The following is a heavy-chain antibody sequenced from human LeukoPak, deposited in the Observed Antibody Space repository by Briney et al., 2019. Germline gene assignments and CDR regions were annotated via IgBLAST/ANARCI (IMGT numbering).Heavy chain of an antibody. CDR2: INPSGGST. CDR1: GYTFTSYY. D-gene: IGHD6-13*01. J-gene: IGHJ6*03. CDR3: ATALPPSSIAAAGPPGNYYYYYYMDV. V-gene: IGHV1-46*01. Sequence: GASVKVSCKASGYTFTSYYMHWVRQAPGQGLEWMGIINPSGGSTSYAQKFQGRVTMTRDMSTSTVYMELSSLRSEDTAVYYCATALPPSSIAAAGPPGNYYYYYYMDVWGKGTTVTVSS.